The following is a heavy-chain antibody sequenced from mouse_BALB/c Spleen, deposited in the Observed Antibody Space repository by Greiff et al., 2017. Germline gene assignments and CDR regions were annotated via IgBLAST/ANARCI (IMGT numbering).Heavy chain of an antibody. CDR3: ARSRRLPPLDY. CDR1: GYTFTDYW. J-gene: IGHJ2*01. V-gene: IGHV1-69*01. CDR2: IDTSDSYT. Sequence: QVQLQQPGAELVMPGASVKMSCKASGYTFTDYWMHWVKQRPGQGLEWIGAIDTSDSYTSYNQKFKGKATLTVDESSSTAYMQLSSLTSEDSAVYYCARSRRLPPLDYWGQGTTLTVSS. D-gene: IGHD2-4*01.